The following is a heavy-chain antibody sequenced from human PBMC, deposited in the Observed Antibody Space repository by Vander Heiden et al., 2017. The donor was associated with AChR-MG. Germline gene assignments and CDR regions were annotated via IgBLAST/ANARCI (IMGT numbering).Heavy chain of an antibody. Sequence: QVQLQESGPGLVKPSQTLSLPCTVSGGPIRSGSYYWSWIRQPAGKGLEWIGRIYTSGSTNYNPSLKSRVTISVDTSKNQFSLKLSSVTAADTAVYYCARASYWYFDLWGRGTLVTVSS. CDR2: IYTSGST. V-gene: IGHV4-61*02. CDR1: GGPIRSGSYY. CDR3: ARASYWYFDL. J-gene: IGHJ2*01.